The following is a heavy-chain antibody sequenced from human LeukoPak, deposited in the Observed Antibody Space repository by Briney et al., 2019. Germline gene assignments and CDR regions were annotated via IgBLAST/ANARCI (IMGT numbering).Heavy chain of an antibody. D-gene: IGHD3-10*01. J-gene: IGHJ4*02. CDR3: ARHPIIMVRGFSTPQNSFDY. V-gene: IGHV5-10-1*01. CDR1: GYSFTTYW. Sequence: GESLRISCKGSGYSFTTYWISWVRQMPGKGLEWMGRIDPSDSYTKYSPSFQGHVTISADKSISTAHLQWSSLKASDTAMYYCARHPIIMVRGFSTPQNSFDYWGQGTLVTVSS. CDR2: IDPSDSYT.